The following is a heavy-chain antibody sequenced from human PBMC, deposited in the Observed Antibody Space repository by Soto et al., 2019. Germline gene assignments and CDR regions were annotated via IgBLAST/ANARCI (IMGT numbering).Heavy chain of an antibody. CDR2: VSNSSSTK. Sequence: GGSLRLSCTTSGFNVVMYGFHWVRQAPGKGLEWVSSVSNSSSTKYYADSVKGRFIISRDNAKNSLYLQMNSLRDEDTAVYYCARDAGYSYGPFDYWGQGTLVTVSS. CDR3: ARDAGYSYGPFDY. V-gene: IGHV3-48*02. D-gene: IGHD5-18*01. J-gene: IGHJ4*02. CDR1: GFNVVMYG.